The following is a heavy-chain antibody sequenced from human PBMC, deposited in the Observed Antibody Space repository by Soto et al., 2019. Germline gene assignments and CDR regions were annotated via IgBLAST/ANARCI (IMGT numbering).Heavy chain of an antibody. Sequence: PGGSLRLSCAASGFTFSSYGMHWVRQAPGKGLEWVAVIPYDGSNKYYADSVKGRFTISRDNSKNTLYLQMNSLRAEDTAVYYCAKGSVSPWYSSGPGALYSGSYHFDYWGQGTLVTVSS. CDR1: GFTFSSYG. CDR3: AKGSVSPWYSSGPGALYSGSYHFDY. CDR2: IPYDGSNK. V-gene: IGHV3-30*18. J-gene: IGHJ4*02. D-gene: IGHD1-26*01.